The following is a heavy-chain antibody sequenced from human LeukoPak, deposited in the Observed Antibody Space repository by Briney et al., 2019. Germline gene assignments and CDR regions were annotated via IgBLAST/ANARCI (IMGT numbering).Heavy chain of an antibody. Sequence: SGTLSLTCTVSGGSISSYYWSWIRLPPGKGLEWIGYIYYSGSTNYSPSLKSRVTISVDTSKNQFSLRLSSVTAAGTAMYYCARGGSGYDSFYYYGMDVWGQGTTVTVSS. J-gene: IGHJ6*02. CDR3: ARGGSGYDSFYYYGMDV. V-gene: IGHV4-59*01. CDR1: GGSISSYY. CDR2: IYYSGST. D-gene: IGHD5-12*01.